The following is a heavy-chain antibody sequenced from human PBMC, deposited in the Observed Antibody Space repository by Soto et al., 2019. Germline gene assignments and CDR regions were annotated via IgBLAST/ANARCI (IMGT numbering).Heavy chain of an antibody. V-gene: IGHV4-59*08. J-gene: IGHJ3*02. CDR1: GGSISSYY. CDR3: ARLVPPSKDIVVVVAATAFDI. D-gene: IGHD2-15*01. Sequence: SETLSLTCTVSGGSISSYYWSWIRHPPGKGLEWIGYIYYSGSTNYNPSLKSRVTISVDTSKNQFSLKLSSVTAADTAVYYCARLVPPSKDIVVVVAATAFDIWGQGTMVTVSS. CDR2: IYYSGST.